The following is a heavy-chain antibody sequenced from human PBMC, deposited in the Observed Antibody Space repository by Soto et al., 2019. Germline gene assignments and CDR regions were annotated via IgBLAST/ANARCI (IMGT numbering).Heavy chain of an antibody. CDR3: ARDQHTIAYGMDV. CDR2: ISSSSSYI. V-gene: IGHV3-21*01. Sequence: EVQLVESGGGLVKPGGSLRLSCAASGFTFSSYRMNWVRQAPGKGLEWVSSISSSSSYIYYVDSVKGRFTISRDNAKNSLYLQMNSLRAEDTAVYYCARDQHTIAYGMDVWGQGTTVTVSS. J-gene: IGHJ6*02. D-gene: IGHD2-15*01. CDR1: GFTFSSYR.